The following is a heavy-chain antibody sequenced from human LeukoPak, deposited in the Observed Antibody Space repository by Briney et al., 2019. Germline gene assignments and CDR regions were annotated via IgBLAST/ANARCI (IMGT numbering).Heavy chain of an antibody. Sequence: ASVKVSCKASGYTFTSYYMHWVRQAPGQGLEWMGIINPSGGSTNYAQKFQGRVTMTRDTSISTAYMELSRLRSDDTAVYYCARETVPAIAAPRGLNYWGQGTLVTVSS. CDR3: ARETVPAIAAPRGLNY. J-gene: IGHJ4*02. V-gene: IGHV1-2*02. CDR2: INPSGGST. CDR1: GYTFTSYY. D-gene: IGHD6-13*01.